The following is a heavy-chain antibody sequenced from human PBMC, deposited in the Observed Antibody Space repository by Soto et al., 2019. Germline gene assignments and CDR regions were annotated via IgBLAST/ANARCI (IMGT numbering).Heavy chain of an antibody. J-gene: IGHJ4*02. D-gene: IGHD3-10*01. CDR1: GGTFSSYT. Sequence: QVQLVQSGAEVKKPGSSVKVSCKASGGTFSSYTISWVRQAPGQGLEWMGRIIPILGIANYAQKFQGRVTIAADKSTSTAYMKLSSLRSEDTAVYYCARHITLGVRGFAYWGQGPLVTVSS. CDR2: IIPILGIA. V-gene: IGHV1-69*02. CDR3: ARHITLGVRGFAY.